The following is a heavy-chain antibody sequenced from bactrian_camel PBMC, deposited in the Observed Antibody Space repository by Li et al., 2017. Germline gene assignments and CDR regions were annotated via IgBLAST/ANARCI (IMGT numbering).Heavy chain of an antibody. CDR2: FDSDGST. D-gene: IGHD1*01. CDR3: AAEINPRGVPDFGY. CDR1: GFTLSSGC. J-gene: IGHJ6*01. Sequence: HVQLVESGGGSVQAGGSLTLSCTGSGFTLSSGCMGWSRQAPGQEREGVAVFDSDGSTYYADSVKGRFTASKDNAKNTLSLQMNILKPEDTAVYYCAAEINPRGVPDFGYWGQGTQVTVS. V-gene: IGHV3S55*01.